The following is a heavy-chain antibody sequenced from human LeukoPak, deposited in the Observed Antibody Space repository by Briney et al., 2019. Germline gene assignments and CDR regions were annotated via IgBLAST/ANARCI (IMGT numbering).Heavy chain of an antibody. CDR2: ISSSGRTI. CDR3: ARSTTVTTDYYYYGMDV. D-gene: IGHD4-11*01. V-gene: IGHV3-48*03. Sequence: SGGSLRLSCAASGFTFSSYEMNWVRQAPGKGLEWVSYISSSGRTIYYADSVKGRFTISRDNAKNSLYLQMNSLRAEDTAVYYCARSTTVTTDYYYYGMDVWGQGTTVTVSS. J-gene: IGHJ6*02. CDR1: GFTFSSYE.